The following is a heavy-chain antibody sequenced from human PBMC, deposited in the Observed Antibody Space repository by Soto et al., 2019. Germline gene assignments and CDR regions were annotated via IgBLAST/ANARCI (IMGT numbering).Heavy chain of an antibody. Sequence: DVQLVESGGGLVQPGRSLRLSCVASGFTFDDYTMHWVRQAPGKGLEWVSAISWDSGTVGYVDSVKGRFTISRDNAKNSLYLQMNSLRSEDTALYYCARAPAYSGSYFDTWGQGTLVTVSS. CDR3: ARAPAYSGSYFDT. J-gene: IGHJ5*02. CDR1: GFTFDDYT. D-gene: IGHD1-26*01. CDR2: ISWDSGTV. V-gene: IGHV3-9*01.